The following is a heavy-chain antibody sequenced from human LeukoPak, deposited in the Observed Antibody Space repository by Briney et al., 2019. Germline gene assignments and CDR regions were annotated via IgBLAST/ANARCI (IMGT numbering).Heavy chain of an antibody. CDR3: ARLYSSSWYDYYYYYMDV. Sequence: SETLSLTCTVSGGSISSSSYYWGWIRQPPGKGLEWIGSIYYSGSTYYNPSLKSRVTISVDTSKNQFSLKLSSVTAADTAVYYCARLYSSSWYDYYYYYMDVWGKGTTVTVSS. V-gene: IGHV4-39*07. CDR2: IYYSGST. CDR1: GGSISSSSYY. D-gene: IGHD6-13*01. J-gene: IGHJ6*03.